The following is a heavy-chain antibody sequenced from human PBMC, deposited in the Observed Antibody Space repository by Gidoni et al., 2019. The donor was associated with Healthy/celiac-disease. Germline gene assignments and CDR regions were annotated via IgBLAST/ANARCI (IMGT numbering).Heavy chain of an antibody. CDR2: IWYDGSNK. D-gene: IGHD2-15*01. Sequence: QVQLVESGGGVVQPGRSLRLSCAASGFTFSSYGMHWVRQAPGKGLEWVAVIWYDGSNKYYADSVKGRFTISRDNSKNTLYLQMNSLRAEDTAVYYCARDPVVVVAATSDAFDIWGQGTMVTVSS. V-gene: IGHV3-33*01. CDR3: ARDPVVVVAATSDAFDI. J-gene: IGHJ3*02. CDR1: GFTFSSYG.